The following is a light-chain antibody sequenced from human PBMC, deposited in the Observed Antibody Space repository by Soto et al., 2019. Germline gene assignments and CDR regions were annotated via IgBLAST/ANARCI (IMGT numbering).Light chain of an antibody. Sequence: QSVLTQPPSASGTPGQRVTISCSGSSSNIGSTSVYWYQQLPGTATKLLIYSNDRRPSGVPDRLSGSKSGASASLAISGLQSGDEADYYCAAWDNSLSGWVFGGGTKLTVL. CDR2: SND. J-gene: IGLJ3*02. CDR1: SSNIGSTS. CDR3: AAWDNSLSGWV. V-gene: IGLV1-44*01.